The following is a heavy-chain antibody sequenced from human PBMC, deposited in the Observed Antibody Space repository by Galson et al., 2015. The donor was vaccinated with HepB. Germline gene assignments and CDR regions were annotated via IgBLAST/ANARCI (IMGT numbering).Heavy chain of an antibody. V-gene: IGHV3-73*01. D-gene: IGHD2-15*01. Sequence: SLRLSCAASGFTFSGSAMHWVRQASGKGLEWVGRIRSKANSYATAYAASVKGRFTISRDDSKNTAYLQMNSLKIEDTAMYYCASLYCSGGSCYPIWGQGTLVTVSS. J-gene: IGHJ4*02. CDR2: IRSKANSYAT. CDR3: ASLYCSGGSCYPI. CDR1: GFTFSGSA.